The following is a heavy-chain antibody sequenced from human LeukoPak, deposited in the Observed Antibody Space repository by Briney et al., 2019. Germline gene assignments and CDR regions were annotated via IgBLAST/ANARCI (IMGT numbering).Heavy chain of an antibody. CDR3: AREMGVVTAHGIDV. V-gene: IGHV4-39*02. CDR2: IYYSGST. Sequence: PSETLSLTCIVSGGSISSISSNNYHWGWIRQPPGKGLEWIGSIYYSGSTYYNPSLKSRVTISVDTSKNQFSLKLSSVTAADTALYYCAREMGVVTAHGIDVWGQGTTVTVSS. D-gene: IGHD4-23*01. CDR1: GGSISSISSNNYH. J-gene: IGHJ6*02.